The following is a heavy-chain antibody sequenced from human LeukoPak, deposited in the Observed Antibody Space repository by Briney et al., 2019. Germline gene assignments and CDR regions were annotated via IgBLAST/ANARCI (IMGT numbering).Heavy chain of an antibody. V-gene: IGHV3-30*18. J-gene: IGHJ4*02. Sequence: GGSLRLSCAASGFTFRNLGMHWVRQAPGKGLEWVAVISYAGTITYYADAVKGRFTISRDNSNNILYLQMTSLRDEDTARYYCAKERDFYVSASCDYWGQGTQVTVSS. CDR1: GFTFRNLG. CDR2: ISYAGTIT. D-gene: IGHD3-10*01. CDR3: AKERDFYVSASCDY.